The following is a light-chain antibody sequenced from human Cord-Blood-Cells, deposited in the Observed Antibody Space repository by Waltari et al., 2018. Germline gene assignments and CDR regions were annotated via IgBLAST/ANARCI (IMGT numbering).Light chain of an antibody. J-gene: IGLJ1*01. CDR2: EGS. V-gene: IGLV2-23*01. Sequence: SALTQPASVSGSPGQSITIPSTGTSRDVGGYNLVSWYQQHPGKAPKLMIYEGSKRPSGVSNRFSGSKSGNTASLTISGLQAEDEADYYCCSYAGSSTYYVFGTGTKVTVL. CDR3: CSYAGSSTYYV. CDR1: SRDVGGYNL.